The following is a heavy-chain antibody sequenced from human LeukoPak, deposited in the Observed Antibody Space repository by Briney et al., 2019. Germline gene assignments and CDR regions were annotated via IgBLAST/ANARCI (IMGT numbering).Heavy chain of an antibody. CDR2: ISGSGGST. CDR3: AKSGGYYDFWSGRN. V-gene: IGHV3-23*01. J-gene: IGHJ4*02. D-gene: IGHD3-3*01. CDR1: GFTFSSYA. Sequence: HPGGSLRLSCAASGFTFSSYAMSWVRQAPGKGLEWVSAISGSGGSTYYADSVKGRFTISRDNSKNTLYLQMNSLRAEDTAVYYCAKSGGYYDFWSGRNWGQGTLVIVSA.